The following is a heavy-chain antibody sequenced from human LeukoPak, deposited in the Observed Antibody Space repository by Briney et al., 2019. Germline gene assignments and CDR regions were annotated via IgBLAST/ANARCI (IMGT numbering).Heavy chain of an antibody. D-gene: IGHD3-10*01. V-gene: IGHV3-74*01. Sequence: GGSLSLACAASGFTVSGAWMRWVRHAAGKGLVWVFRIIPDGSDTRSADSVKGRFTISRDHPKNTLYLHMDSVRGEDTAVYYCARVSGPGLDEYFHLWGQGTLVTVXS. CDR2: IIPDGSDT. CDR1: GFTVSGAW. CDR3: ARVSGPGLDEYFHL. J-gene: IGHJ1*01.